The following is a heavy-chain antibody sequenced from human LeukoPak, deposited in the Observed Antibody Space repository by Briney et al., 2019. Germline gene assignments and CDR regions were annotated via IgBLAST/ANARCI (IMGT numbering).Heavy chain of an antibody. CDR1: GYTFTGYY. J-gene: IGHJ5*01. V-gene: IGHV1-2*02. CDR2: VNPNSGDT. Sequence: ASVTVSCKASGYTFTGYYQHWVRQAPGQGLEWMGCVNPNSGDTNYAQKFQGSLIMNRDTSISTLYMELSRLRSDDTPGYYCARASGSYWGFDSWGQGTLVTVSS. D-gene: IGHD1-26*01. CDR3: ARASGSYWGFDS.